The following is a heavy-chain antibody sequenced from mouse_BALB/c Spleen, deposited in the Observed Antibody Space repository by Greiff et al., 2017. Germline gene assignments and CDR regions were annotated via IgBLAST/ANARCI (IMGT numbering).Heavy chain of an antibody. CDR2: ISSGSSTI. V-gene: IGHV5-17*02. CDR1: GFTFSSFG. D-gene: IGHD4-1*01. J-gene: IGHJ2*01. CDR3: ARLKLGRGAMDY. Sequence: EVQLVESGGGLVQPGGSRKLSCAASGFTFSSFGMHWVRQAPEKGLEWVAYISSGSSTIYYADTVKGRFTISRDNPKNTLFLQMTSLRSEDTAMYYCARLKLGRGAMDYWGQGTTLTVSS.